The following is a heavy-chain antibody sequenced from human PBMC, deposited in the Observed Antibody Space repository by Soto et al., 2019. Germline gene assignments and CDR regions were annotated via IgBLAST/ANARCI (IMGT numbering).Heavy chain of an antibody. V-gene: IGHV4-59*01. CDR2: IYYSGST. Sequence: SETLSLTCTASGGSISSYYWSWIRQPPGKGLEWIGYIYYSGSTNYNPSLKSRGTISVDTSKNQFPLKLSSVTAADTAVYYCARGNHSSGWSYDYYYYMDVWGKGTTVTVSS. J-gene: IGHJ6*03. CDR1: GGSISSYY. CDR3: ARGNHSSGWSYDYYYYMDV. D-gene: IGHD6-19*01.